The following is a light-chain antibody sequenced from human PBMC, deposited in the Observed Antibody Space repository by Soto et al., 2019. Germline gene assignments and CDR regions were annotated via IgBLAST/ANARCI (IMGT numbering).Light chain of an antibody. Sequence: EIVLTQSPGTLSLSPGERATLSCRASQSVSSSSLAWYQQKPGQAPRLLIYDTSSRATGIPDRFSGSGSGTDFTLTISRLEPEDFAVYYCQQYVSSPLTFGGGTKVHIK. V-gene: IGKV3-20*01. J-gene: IGKJ4*01. CDR1: QSVSSSS. CDR2: DTS. CDR3: QQYVSSPLT.